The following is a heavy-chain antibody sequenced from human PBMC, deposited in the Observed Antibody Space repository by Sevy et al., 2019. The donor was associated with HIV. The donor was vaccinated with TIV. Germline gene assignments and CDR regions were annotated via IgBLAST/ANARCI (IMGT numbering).Heavy chain of an antibody. CDR3: AREGSGGFDY. J-gene: IGHJ4*02. CDR2: IKQDGSKR. Sequence: GGSLRLSCAASGFSFSNYWMSWVRQAPGKGLEWVANIKQDGSKREYVDSVKGRLTISRDNGKNSVYLQMDSLRAEDTAVYCCAREGSGGFDYWGQGTLVTVSS. CDR1: GFSFSNYW. V-gene: IGHV3-7*01. D-gene: IGHD2-15*01.